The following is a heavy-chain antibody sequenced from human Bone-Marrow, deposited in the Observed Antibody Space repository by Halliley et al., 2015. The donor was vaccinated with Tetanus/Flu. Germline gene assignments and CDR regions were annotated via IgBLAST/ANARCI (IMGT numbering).Heavy chain of an antibody. J-gene: IGHJ6*02. Sequence: TLSLTCTVSGGSIRRNTDFWVWIRQPPGKGLEWIGAIYYTGSTYYNSSLKSRVTISVDTSRNQFSLNLRSVTATDTSVFYCARLEGAAGMYYNGRRGIMDVWGQGTSVTVSS. CDR3: ARLEGAAGMYYNGRRGIMDV. D-gene: IGHD2-8*01. CDR1: GGSIRRNTDF. CDR2: IYYTGST. V-gene: IGHV4-39*01.